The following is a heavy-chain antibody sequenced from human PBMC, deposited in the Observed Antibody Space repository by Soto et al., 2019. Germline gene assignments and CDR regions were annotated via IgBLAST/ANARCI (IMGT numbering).Heavy chain of an antibody. CDR2: ISAYNGNT. CDR1: GYTFTSYG. J-gene: IGHJ6*02. D-gene: IGHD3-9*01. V-gene: IGHV1-18*01. CDR3: ARDKNYDILTGYSLLSHYGMDV. Sequence: QVELVESGAEVKKPGASVKVSCKASGYTFTSYGISWVRQAPGQGLEWMGWISAYNGNTNYAQKLQGRVTMTTDTSRSTAYMELRSLRSDDTAVYYCARDKNYDILTGYSLLSHYGMDVWGQGTTVTVSS.